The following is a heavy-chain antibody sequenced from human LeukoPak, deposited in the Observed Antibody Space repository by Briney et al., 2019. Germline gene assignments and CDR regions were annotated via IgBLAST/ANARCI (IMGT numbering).Heavy chain of an antibody. J-gene: IGHJ4*02. CDR1: GFTFSSNV. Sequence: GGFLRLSCSASGFTFSSNVMHWVRQAPGKGLEYVSAISSSGGSTFYSDSVKGRFTISRDNSKNTLYLQMSSLRTEDTAVYYCLKPYDYWGQGTLVTVSS. V-gene: IGHV3-64D*06. CDR2: ISSSGGST. CDR3: LKPYDY.